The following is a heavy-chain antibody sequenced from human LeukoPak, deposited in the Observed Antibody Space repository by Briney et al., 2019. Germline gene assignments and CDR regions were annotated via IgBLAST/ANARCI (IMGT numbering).Heavy chain of an antibody. J-gene: IGHJ4*02. D-gene: IGHD5-12*01. Sequence: GGSLRLSCAASGFIFSCCGLHWVRQAPGKGLEWVAVIWADGSNKYYADSVKGRFTISADNSISTAYLQWSRLKASDTAMYYCARRGYSGYSPLDSWGQGTLVTVS. CDR3: ARRGYSGYSPLDS. CDR2: IWADGSNK. CDR1: GFIFSCCG. V-gene: IGHV3-33*01.